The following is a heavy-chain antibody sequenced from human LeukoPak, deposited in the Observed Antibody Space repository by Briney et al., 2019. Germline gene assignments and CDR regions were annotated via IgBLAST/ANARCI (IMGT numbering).Heavy chain of an antibody. CDR2: ISVYYGNT. CDR3: ATRRGEFEGGAAFDI. Sequence: ASVNLSCTASGYTFTSYSISWVRQTPGQGLEWMGWISVYYGNTNNSQNPLGRVTMTTDTSTSTAYMELSSLRSKDWAVYYCATRRGEFEGGAAFDIWGQGTMVTVSS. V-gene: IGHV1-18*01. CDR1: GYTFTSYS. J-gene: IGHJ3*02. D-gene: IGHD3-10*01.